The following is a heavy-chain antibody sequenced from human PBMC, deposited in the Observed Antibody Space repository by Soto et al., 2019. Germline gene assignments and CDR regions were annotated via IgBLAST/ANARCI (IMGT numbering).Heavy chain of an antibody. D-gene: IGHD6-19*01. CDR3: AGSRVAGRYGMDV. CDR1: DYSISSLYY. V-gene: IGHV4-38-2*01. J-gene: IGHJ6*02. Sequence: PSETLSLTCAVSDYSISSLYYWGWIRQPPGKGLEWIGNIYHSGSTYYNPSLKSRASISVDTSKNQFSLKLNSVTAADTAVYYCAGSRVAGRYGMDVWGQGTTVTVSS. CDR2: IYHSGST.